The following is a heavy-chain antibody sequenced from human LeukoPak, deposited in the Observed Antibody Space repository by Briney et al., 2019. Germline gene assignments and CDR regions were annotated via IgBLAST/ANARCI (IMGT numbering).Heavy chain of an antibody. CDR2: ISGSGGST. J-gene: IGHJ3*02. D-gene: IGHD6-19*01. V-gene: IGHV3-23*01. CDR3: AKRGPIAVAGTGNDAFDI. CDR1: GFTFDDYG. Sequence: GGSLRLSCAASGFTFDDYGMSWVRQAPGKGLEWVSAISGSGGSTYYADSVKGRFTISRDNSKNTLYLQMNSLRAEDTAVYYCAKRGPIAVAGTGNDAFDIWGQGTMVTVSS.